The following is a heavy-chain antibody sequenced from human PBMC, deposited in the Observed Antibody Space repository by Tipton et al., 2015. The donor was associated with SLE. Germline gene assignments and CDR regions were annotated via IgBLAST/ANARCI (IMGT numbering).Heavy chain of an antibody. CDR3: ARHRSPNYGDYVSVGY. CDR1: GFTVSSNY. V-gene: IGHV4-59*04. D-gene: IGHD4-17*01. J-gene: IGHJ4*02. Sequence: QLVQSGGGLVQPGGSLRLSCAASGFTVSSNYMSWVRQAPGKGLEWIGTIYYSGSTHYNPSLKSQVTMSVDTSKNQFSLKLSSVTAADTAVYYCARHRSPNYGDYVSVGYWGQGTLVTVSS. CDR2: IYYSGST.